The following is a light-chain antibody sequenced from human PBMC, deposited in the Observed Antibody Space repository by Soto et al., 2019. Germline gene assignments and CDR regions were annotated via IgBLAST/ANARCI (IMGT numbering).Light chain of an antibody. CDR1: QSISSW. J-gene: IGKJ1*01. CDR2: DAS. CDR3: QQYNSYSTWT. V-gene: IGKV1-5*01. Sequence: DIQMTQSPSTLSASVGDRVTITCRASQSISSWLAWYQQKPGKAPKLLIYDASSLESGVPSRFSGSGSGTEFTLTISSLQPDDFANYYCQQYNSYSTWTFGQGTKVELK.